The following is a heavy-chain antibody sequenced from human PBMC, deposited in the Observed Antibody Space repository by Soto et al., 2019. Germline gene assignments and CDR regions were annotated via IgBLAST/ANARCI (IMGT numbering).Heavy chain of an antibody. V-gene: IGHV3-74*01. J-gene: IGHJ6*02. CDR2: INSDGSST. CDR3: AGGYCSSTSCYTLLYYYGMDV. CDR1: GFTFSSYW. D-gene: IGHD2-2*02. Sequence: PWGSLRLSCAASGFTFSSYWMHWVRQAPGKGLVWVSRINSDGSSTSYADSVKGRFTISRDNAKNTLYLQMNSLRAEDTAVYYCAGGYCSSTSCYTLLYYYGMDVWGQGTTVTVSS.